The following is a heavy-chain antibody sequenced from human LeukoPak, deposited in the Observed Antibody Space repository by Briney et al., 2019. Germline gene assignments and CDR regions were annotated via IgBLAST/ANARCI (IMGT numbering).Heavy chain of an antibody. V-gene: IGHV4-30-4*08. Sequence: LRLSCAASGFTFSSYAMSWIRQPPGKGLEWIGYIYYSGSTYYNPSLKSRVTISVDTSKNQFSLKLSSVTAADTAVYYCAREEWLRGDYFDYWGQGTLVTVSS. D-gene: IGHD5-12*01. CDR1: GFTFSSYA. CDR3: AREEWLRGDYFDY. CDR2: IYYSGST. J-gene: IGHJ4*02.